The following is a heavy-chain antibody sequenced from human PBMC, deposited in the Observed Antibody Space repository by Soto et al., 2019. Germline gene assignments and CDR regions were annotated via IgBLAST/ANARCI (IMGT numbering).Heavy chain of an antibody. Sequence: PSETLSLTCPVSGGSINSSSYYWGWISQTPGKELERIGSIYYSGSTYYNPSLKSRVTFSVDTSKNHFSLKLSSVTAADTAVYYCARRGYYAISAFDIWGQGTMVS. CDR3: ARRGYYAISAFDI. J-gene: IGHJ3*02. V-gene: IGHV4-39*01. CDR2: IYYSGST. D-gene: IGHD2-8*01. CDR1: GGSINSSSYY.